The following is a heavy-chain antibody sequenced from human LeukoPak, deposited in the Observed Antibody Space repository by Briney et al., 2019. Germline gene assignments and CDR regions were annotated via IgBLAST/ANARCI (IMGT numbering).Heavy chain of an antibody. CDR1: GGSISSSSYY. Sequence: PSETLTLTCTVSGGSISSSSYYWGWIRQPPGKGLEWIGSIYYSGSTYYNPSLKSRVTISVDTSKNQFSLKLSSVTAADTAVYYCAKYSRPGDYWGQGTLVTVSS. D-gene: IGHD6-13*01. CDR2: IYYSGST. V-gene: IGHV4-39*07. CDR3: AKYSRPGDY. J-gene: IGHJ4*02.